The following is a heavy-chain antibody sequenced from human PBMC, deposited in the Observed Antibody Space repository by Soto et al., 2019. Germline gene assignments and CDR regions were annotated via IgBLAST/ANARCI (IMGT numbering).Heavy chain of an antibody. V-gene: IGHV3-23*01. CDR1: GFSFSSYA. CDR2: ISGSGGST. J-gene: IGHJ6*03. CDR3: AKDPGSEHSSSLYYYYMDV. Sequence: GSLRLSCAASGFSFSSYAMSWVRQASGKGLEWVSAISGSGGSTYYADSVKGRFTISRDNSKNTLYLQMNSLRAEDTAVYYCAKDPGSEHSSSLYYYYMDVWGKGTTVTVSS. D-gene: IGHD6-6*01.